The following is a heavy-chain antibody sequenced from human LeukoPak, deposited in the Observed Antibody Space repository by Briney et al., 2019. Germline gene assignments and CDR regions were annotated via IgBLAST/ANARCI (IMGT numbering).Heavy chain of an antibody. CDR3: ATNAGTVFDY. CDR1: SGFITAYY. CDR2: VCYSGST. Sequence: SETLSLTCSVYSGFITAYYWSWIRQPPGKGLEWIGYVCYSGSTEYNPSLRSRVTISLEMSTHQFSLNLTSVTAADTAVYYCATNAGTVFDYWGQGALVTVSS. J-gene: IGHJ4*02. V-gene: IGHV4-59*01. D-gene: IGHD1-26*01.